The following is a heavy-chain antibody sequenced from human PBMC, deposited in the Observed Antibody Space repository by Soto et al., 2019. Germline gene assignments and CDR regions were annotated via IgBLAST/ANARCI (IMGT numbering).Heavy chain of an antibody. CDR3: ARVVTWIQLWSGLDYFDY. CDR1: GGSISSGYY. J-gene: IGHJ4*02. CDR2: IYHSGST. D-gene: IGHD5-18*01. V-gene: IGHV4-38-2*02. Sequence: SETLSLTCTVSGGSISSGYYWGWIRQPPGKGLEWIGSIYHSGSTYYNPSLKSRVTISVDTSKNQFSLKLSSVTAADTAVYYCARVVTWIQLWSGLDYFDYWGQGTLVTVSS.